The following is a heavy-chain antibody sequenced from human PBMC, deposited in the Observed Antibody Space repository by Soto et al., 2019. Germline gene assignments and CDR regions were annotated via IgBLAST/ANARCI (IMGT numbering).Heavy chain of an antibody. D-gene: IGHD6-19*01. CDR3: ATDTPTGIAVAGNWGYYYGMDV. CDR1: GYTLTELS. J-gene: IGHJ6*02. V-gene: IGHV1-24*01. Sequence: ASVKVSCKVSGYTLTELSMHWVRQAPGKGLEWMGGFDPEDGETIYAQKFQGRVTMTEDTSTDTAYMELSSLRSEDTAVYYCATDTPTGIAVAGNWGYYYGMDVWGQGTTVTVSS. CDR2: FDPEDGET.